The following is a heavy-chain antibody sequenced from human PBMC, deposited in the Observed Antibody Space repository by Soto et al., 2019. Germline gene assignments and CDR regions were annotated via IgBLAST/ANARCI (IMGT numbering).Heavy chain of an antibody. D-gene: IGHD3-3*01. CDR1: GFSFMSYD. Sequence: QVHLVESGGGVVQPGRSLRLSCTASGFSFMSYDMHWVRQAPGRGLEWVAVIWSDGNNKYYADSVEGRFTISRDNSNNTLYLQMNSLRAEDTAVYYCARVLRGFLEWFVADYWGQGILVTVSS. J-gene: IGHJ4*02. CDR2: IWSDGNNK. V-gene: IGHV3-33*01. CDR3: ARVLRGFLEWFVADY.